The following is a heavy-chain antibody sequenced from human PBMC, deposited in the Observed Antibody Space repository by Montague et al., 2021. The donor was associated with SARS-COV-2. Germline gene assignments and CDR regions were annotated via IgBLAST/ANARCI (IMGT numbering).Heavy chain of an antibody. CDR3: GRGVVAATPVVDY. CDR1: GGSISSGSYY. CDR2: ISISGST. Sequence: TLSLTCTVSGGSISSGSYYWSWIRRPAGKGLEWIGRISISGSTNYNPSLKSRVTISVDASKNQFSLKLNSVTAADTAVYYCGRGVVAATPVVDYWGRETLVTVSS. J-gene: IGHJ4*02. V-gene: IGHV4-61*02. D-gene: IGHD2-15*01.